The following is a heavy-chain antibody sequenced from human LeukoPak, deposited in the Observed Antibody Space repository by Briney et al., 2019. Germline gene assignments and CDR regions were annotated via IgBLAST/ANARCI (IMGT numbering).Heavy chain of an antibody. D-gene: IGHD5-18*01. Sequence: PGGSLRLSCAASGFTVSSNYMSWVRQAPGKGLEWVSVIYSGGSTYYADSVKGRFTISRDNSKNTLYLQMNSLRAEDTAVYYCAREIYSYGGFPYALDIWGQGTMVTVSS. V-gene: IGHV3-53*01. CDR3: AREIYSYGGFPYALDI. CDR2: IYSGGST. J-gene: IGHJ3*02. CDR1: GFTVSSNY.